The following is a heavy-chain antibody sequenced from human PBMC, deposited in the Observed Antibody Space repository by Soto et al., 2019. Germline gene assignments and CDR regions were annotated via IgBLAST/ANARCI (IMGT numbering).Heavy chain of an antibody. Sequence: QAQLVASGGGSVKPGGSLRLSCAASSFSFGDYYMRWIRQAPGKGLEWVSYISSQSPVTYYADSVRGRFTISRDNAKKLLFLQVNSLRAEDTAMYFGALMGCVSSSCHSHYYDMDVWGQGTRVTVSS. CDR2: ISSQSPVT. CDR3: ALMGCVSSSCHSHYYDMDV. J-gene: IGHJ6*02. V-gene: IGHV3-11*01. D-gene: IGHD2-2*01. CDR1: SFSFGDYY.